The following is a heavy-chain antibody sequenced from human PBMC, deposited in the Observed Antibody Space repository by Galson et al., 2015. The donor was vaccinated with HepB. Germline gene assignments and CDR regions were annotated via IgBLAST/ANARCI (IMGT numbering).Heavy chain of an antibody. Sequence: SVKVSCKVSGYTLTELSMHWVRQAPGKGLEWMGGFDPEDGETIYAQKFQGRVTMTEDTSTDTAYMELSSLRSEDTAVYYCATVGSGDCSSTSCYIRGYYYYYMDVWGKGTTVTVSS. D-gene: IGHD2-2*02. V-gene: IGHV1-24*01. J-gene: IGHJ6*03. CDR3: ATVGSGDCSSTSCYIRGYYYYYMDV. CDR1: GYTLTELS. CDR2: FDPEDGET.